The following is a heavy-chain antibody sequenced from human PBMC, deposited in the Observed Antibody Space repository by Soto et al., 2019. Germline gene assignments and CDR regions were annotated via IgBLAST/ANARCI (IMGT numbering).Heavy chain of an antibody. CDR3: ARLDYNFWSGYCPSDY. CDR1: GGSFSGYY. D-gene: IGHD3-3*01. J-gene: IGHJ4*02. CDR2: SNHSGST. V-gene: IGHV4-34*01. Sequence: QVQLQQWGAGLLKPSETLSLTCAVYGGSFSGYYWSWIRQPPGKGLEWIGESNHSGSTNYNPSIKSRVTISVDTAKTQCSLKLSSVTAADTAGYYCARLDYNFWSGYCPSDYWGQGTLVTVSS.